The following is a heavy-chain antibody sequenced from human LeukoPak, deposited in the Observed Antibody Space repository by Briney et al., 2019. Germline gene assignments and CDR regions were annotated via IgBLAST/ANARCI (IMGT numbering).Heavy chain of an antibody. D-gene: IGHD6-13*01. V-gene: IGHV3-74*01. CDR1: GFTFSSYA. Sequence: AGSLRLSCAASGFTFSSYAMSWVRQAPGKGLVWISRINSDGRSTTYADSVRGRFTVSRDNAKNTLYLQMNSLKVEDTAMYYCTRVFVGDEYSSSGYWGQGTLVTVSS. CDR2: INSDGRST. J-gene: IGHJ1*01. CDR3: TRVFVGDEYSSSGY.